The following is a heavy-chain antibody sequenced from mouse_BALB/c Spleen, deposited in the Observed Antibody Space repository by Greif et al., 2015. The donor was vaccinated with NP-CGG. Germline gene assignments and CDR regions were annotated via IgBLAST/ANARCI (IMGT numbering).Heavy chain of an antibody. V-gene: IGHV14-3*02. Sequence: VQLKESGAELVKPGASVKLSCTASGFNIKDTYMHWVKQRPEQGLEWIGRIDPANGNTKYDPKFQGKATITADTSSNTAYLQLSSLTSEDTAVYYCAHYYGSREWYFDVRGAGTTVTVSS. D-gene: IGHD1-1*01. J-gene: IGHJ1*01. CDR2: IDPANGNT. CDR3: AHYYGSREWYFDV. CDR1: GFNIKDTY.